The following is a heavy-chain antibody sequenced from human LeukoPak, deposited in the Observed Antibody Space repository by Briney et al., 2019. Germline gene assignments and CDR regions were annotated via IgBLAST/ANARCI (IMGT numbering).Heavy chain of an antibody. V-gene: IGHV1-3*01. J-gene: IGHJ4*01. D-gene: IGHD5/OR15-5a*01. CDR3: ARVISDCAAINCFKGYFDY. CDR2: FNAGNGNT. Sequence: GASVKVSCKASGYTFTNYAMHWVRLAPGQSLEWMGWFNAGNGNTKYSQKFQDRVTMTSDTSANIAYMELSSLGSEDTAVYYCARVISDCAAINCFKGYFDYWGQGTPVTVSS. CDR1: GYTFTNYA.